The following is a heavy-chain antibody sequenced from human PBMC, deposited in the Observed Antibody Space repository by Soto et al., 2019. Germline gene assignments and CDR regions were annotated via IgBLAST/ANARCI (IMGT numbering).Heavy chain of an antibody. D-gene: IGHD3-16*01. V-gene: IGHV3-23*01. CDR1: GCTFSSYA. J-gene: IGHJ4*02. CDR2: ISGSGGST. Sequence: EVQLLESGGGLVQPGGSLRLSCAASGCTFSSYAMSWVRQAPGKGLEWVSAISGSGGSTYYADSVKGRFTISRDNSKNTLYLQMNSLRAEDTAVYYCAKDIGLGKGEYYFDYWGQGTLVTVSS. CDR3: AKDIGLGKGEYYFDY.